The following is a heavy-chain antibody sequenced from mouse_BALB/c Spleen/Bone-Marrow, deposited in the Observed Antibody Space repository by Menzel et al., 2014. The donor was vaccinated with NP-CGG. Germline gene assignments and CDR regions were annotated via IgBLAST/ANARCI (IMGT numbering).Heavy chain of an antibody. Sequence: EVQLQQSGPELVKPGASVKISCKTSGYTFTEYTMHWVKQSHGKSLEWFGSINPNNGGTSYNQKFKAKATLTVDKSSSTVYMELRSLTSEDSAVYFCARGAYYGYGNWYFDVWGAGTTVTVSS. CDR3: ARGAYYGYGNWYFDV. D-gene: IGHD1-2*01. J-gene: IGHJ1*01. V-gene: IGHV1-22*01. CDR2: INPNNGGT. CDR1: GYTFTEYT.